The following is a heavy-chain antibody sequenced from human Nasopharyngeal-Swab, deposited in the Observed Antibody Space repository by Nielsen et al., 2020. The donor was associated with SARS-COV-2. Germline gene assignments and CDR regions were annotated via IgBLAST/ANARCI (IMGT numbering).Heavy chain of an antibody. Sequence: SETLSLTCTVSGGPISSHTWSWIRQPPGKGLEWIGYTSYSGKNNYNPSLKSRVTISGDTSKNQISLKVTSATPADTAVYYCARDGALGGMDVWGQGTTVTVSS. J-gene: IGHJ6*02. CDR1: GGPISSHT. D-gene: IGHD3-10*01. V-gene: IGHV4-59*11. CDR3: ARDGALGGMDV. CDR2: TSYSGKN.